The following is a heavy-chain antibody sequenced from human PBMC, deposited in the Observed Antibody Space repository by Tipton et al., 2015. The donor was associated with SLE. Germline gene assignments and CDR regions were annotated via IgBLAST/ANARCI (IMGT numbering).Heavy chain of an antibody. D-gene: IGHD3-22*01. CDR3: VRQFRSSGYSLYYFDY. CDR2: MYYTGSA. V-gene: IGHV4-59*08. J-gene: IGHJ4*02. CDR1: GASLRSHY. Sequence: TLSLTCTVSGASLRSHYWSWIRQPPGKGLEWIGYMYYTGSAHYNPSLRNRVTMSLDTSKNQFSLKLTSVTAADTALYYCVRQFRSSGYSLYYFDYWGQGSLVTVSS.